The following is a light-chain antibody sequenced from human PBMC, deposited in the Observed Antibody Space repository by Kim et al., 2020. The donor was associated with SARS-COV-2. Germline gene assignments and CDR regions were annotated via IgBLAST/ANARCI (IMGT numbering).Light chain of an antibody. CDR1: SLRSYY. CDR3: NSRDSSGKLVV. Sequence: ALGQTATITCQGDSLRSYYASWYQQKPGQAPVLVIYGKNNRPSGIPDRFSGSNSGNTASLTITGAQAEDEADYYCNSRDSSGKLVVFGGGTKLTVL. V-gene: IGLV3-19*01. CDR2: GKN. J-gene: IGLJ2*01.